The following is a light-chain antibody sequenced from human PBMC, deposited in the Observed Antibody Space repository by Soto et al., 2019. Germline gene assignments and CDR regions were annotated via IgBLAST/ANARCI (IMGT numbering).Light chain of an antibody. CDR2: KAS. CDR3: QHYKMYSPWT. V-gene: IGKV1-5*03. J-gene: IGKJ1*01. CDR1: QTISSW. Sequence: DIQMTQSPSTLSGSVGDRVTITCRASQTISSWLAWYQQKPGKAPKLLIYKASTLKSGVPSRFSGSGSGTEFTLTIRSLQPDDFATYYCQHYKMYSPWTCGQGTKGDIK.